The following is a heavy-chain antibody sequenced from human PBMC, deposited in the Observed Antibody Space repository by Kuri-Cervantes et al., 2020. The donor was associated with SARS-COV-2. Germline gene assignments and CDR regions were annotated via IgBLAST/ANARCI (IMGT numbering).Heavy chain of an antibody. CDR2: YDPEEGES. J-gene: IGHJ4*02. CDR3: ARSLMRFGELLCCDY. V-gene: IGHV1-24*01. D-gene: IGHD3-10*01. CDR1: GYSPTGFS. Sequence: ASVKVSCKVSGYSPTGFSMHWVRQAPGKGLEWMGGYDPEEGESIYAQKFQGRVTMTEDTSTETAYMVLSSLRSEDTAVYYCARSLMRFGELLCCDYWGQGTLVTVSS.